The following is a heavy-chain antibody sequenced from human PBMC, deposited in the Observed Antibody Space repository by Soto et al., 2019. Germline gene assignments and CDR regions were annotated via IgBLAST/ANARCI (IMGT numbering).Heavy chain of an antibody. V-gene: IGHV4-59*01. CDR2: IYYSGST. Sequence: SETLSLTCTVSGGSISSYYWSWIRQPPGKGLEWIGYIYYSGSTNYNPSLKSRVTISVDTSKNQFSLKLSSVTAADTAVYYCARGGHSYGTPYGMDVWGQGTTVTVSS. CDR1: GGSISSYY. CDR3: ARGGHSYGTPYGMDV. D-gene: IGHD5-18*01. J-gene: IGHJ6*02.